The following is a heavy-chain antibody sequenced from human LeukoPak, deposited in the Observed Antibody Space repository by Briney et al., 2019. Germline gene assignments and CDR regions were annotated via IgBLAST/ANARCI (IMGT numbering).Heavy chain of an antibody. J-gene: IGHJ5*02. Sequence: NPSETLSLTCAVYGGSFSGYFWGWIRQPPGKGLEWIGEINHSGSTNYNPSLKSRVTISVDTSKNQFSLTLSSVTAADTAVYYCARRSYYYGSGSYYNQGAPLNWFDPWGQGTLVTVSS. D-gene: IGHD3-10*01. CDR1: GGSFSGYF. CDR3: ARRSYYYGSGSYYNQGAPLNWFDP. V-gene: IGHV4-34*01. CDR2: INHSGST.